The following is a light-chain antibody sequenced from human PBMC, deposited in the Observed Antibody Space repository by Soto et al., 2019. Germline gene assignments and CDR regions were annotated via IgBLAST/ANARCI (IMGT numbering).Light chain of an antibody. V-gene: IGKV3-15*01. CDR3: QPYNNWPLT. J-gene: IGKJ4*01. CDR2: YTS. CDR1: QSVSSN. Sequence: DIVMTQSPGSLAVSLGVRATLSCRASQSVSSNLAWYQQKPGQTPRLLIYYTSTRATGVPARFSGSRSGPEFTLTINSLQSEDFAIYYCQPYNNWPLTFGGGTKVDI.